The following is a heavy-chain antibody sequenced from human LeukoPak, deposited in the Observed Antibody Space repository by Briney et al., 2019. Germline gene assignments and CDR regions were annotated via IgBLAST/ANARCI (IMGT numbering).Heavy chain of an antibody. V-gene: IGHV1-3*01. CDR3: ARALEVSAFDI. CDR1: GYTFTSYA. Sequence: ASVKVSCMASGYTFTSYAMHWVRQAPGQRLEWMGWINAGNGNTKYSQKFQGRVTITRDTSASTAYMELSSLRSEDTAVYYCARALEVSAFDIWGQGTMVTVSS. J-gene: IGHJ3*02. D-gene: IGHD2-8*01. CDR2: INAGNGNT.